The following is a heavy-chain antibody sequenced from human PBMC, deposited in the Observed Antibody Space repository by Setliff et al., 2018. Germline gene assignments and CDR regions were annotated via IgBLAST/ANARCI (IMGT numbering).Heavy chain of an antibody. CDR3: ASNPRKGRSGGYFYDDPYYYYMDV. V-gene: IGHV3-48*01. J-gene: IGHJ6*03. Sequence: PGGSLRLSCAASGFTFSTYSMNWVRQAPGKGLEWVSYISSRSDIIYYADSVKGRFTISRDSAKNSLYLRLNSLRAEDTAVYYCASNPRKGRSGGYFYDDPYYYYMDVWGKGTTVTVSS. CDR1: GFTFSTYS. D-gene: IGHD1-26*01. CDR2: ISSRSDII.